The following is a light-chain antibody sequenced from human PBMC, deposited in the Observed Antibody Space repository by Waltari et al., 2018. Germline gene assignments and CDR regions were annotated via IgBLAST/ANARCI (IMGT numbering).Light chain of an antibody. J-gene: IGLJ2*01. Sequence: QSMLTQPPSVSGAPGQRVTISCTGSRSNIGAGYDVHWYQQLPGTAPRLLIYGDNNRPSGVPDRFSASKAGASASRAITGLQAEDEGDYYCQSYDNYLRGSYIVFGGGTKLTVL. CDR2: GDN. CDR3: QSYDNYLRGSYIV. V-gene: IGLV1-40*01. CDR1: RSNIGAGYD.